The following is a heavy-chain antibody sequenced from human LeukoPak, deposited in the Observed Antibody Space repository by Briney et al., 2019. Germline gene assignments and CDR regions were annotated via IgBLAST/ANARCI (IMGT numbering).Heavy chain of an antibody. CDR1: GFTFSSYS. J-gene: IGHJ4*02. V-gene: IGHV3-21*01. CDR3: ARVSISGSYSLFDY. CDR2: ITSSSSYI. D-gene: IGHD3-10*01. Sequence: GGSLSLSCTASGFTFSSYSMNWVRQAPGKGLEWVSFITSSSSYIYYADSVKGRFTISRDNAKNSLYLQMNSLRAEDTAVYYCARVSISGSYSLFDYWGQGTLVTVSS.